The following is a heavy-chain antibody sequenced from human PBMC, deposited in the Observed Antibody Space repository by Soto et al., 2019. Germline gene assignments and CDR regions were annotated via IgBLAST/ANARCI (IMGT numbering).Heavy chain of an antibody. V-gene: IGHV1-24*01. CDR3: ARGDIVVVVAATGSWFDP. CDR2: FDPEDGET. CDR1: GYTLTELS. Sequence: ASVKVSCKVSGYTLTELSMHWVRQAPGKGLEWMGGFDPEDGETIYAQKFQGRVTMTEDTSKNQFSLKLSSVTAADTAVYYCARGDIVVVVAATGSWFDPWGQGTLVTVSS. D-gene: IGHD2-15*01. J-gene: IGHJ5*02.